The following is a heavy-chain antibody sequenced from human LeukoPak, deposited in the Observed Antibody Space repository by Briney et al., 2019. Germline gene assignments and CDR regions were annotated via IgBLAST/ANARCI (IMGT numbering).Heavy chain of an antibody. CDR3: AKDIATMVRGAVDY. CDR1: GFTFSSYS. V-gene: IGHV3-21*04. CDR2: ISSSSSYI. J-gene: IGHJ4*02. Sequence: GGSLRLSCAASGFTFSSYSMNWVRQAPGKGLEWVSSISSSSSYIYYADSVKGRFTISRDNAKNSLYLQMNSLRAEDMALYYCAKDIATMVRGAVDYWGQGTLVTVSS. D-gene: IGHD3-10*01.